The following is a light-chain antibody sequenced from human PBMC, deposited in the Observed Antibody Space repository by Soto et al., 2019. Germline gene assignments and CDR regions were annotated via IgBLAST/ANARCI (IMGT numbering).Light chain of an antibody. CDR2: GAS. CDR1: QSVSSNY. Sequence: IVLTQSPDTLSLSPGERATLSCRASQSVSSNYLAWYQQKLGQAPRLLIYGASSRATGIPDRFSGSGSGTDFTLTISRLEPEDFAVYYCQQYGSSPSGRFGQGTKV. CDR3: QQYGSSPSGR. V-gene: IGKV3-20*01. J-gene: IGKJ1*01.